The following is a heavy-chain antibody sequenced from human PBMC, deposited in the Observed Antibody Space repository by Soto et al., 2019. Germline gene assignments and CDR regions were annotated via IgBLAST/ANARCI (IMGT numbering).Heavy chain of an antibody. Sequence: QVQLVESGGCVVQPGRSLRLSCAASAFTFRSYTMHWVRQAPGKGLEWVATISYDGSNTNYADSVRGRFTISRDNSKSILCLQMDSLRPEDTAVYSCARDRDSSYFTPPYYFDSWGQGNLVTVSS. CDR2: ISYDGSNT. J-gene: IGHJ4*02. V-gene: IGHV3-30*04. CDR3: ARDRDSSYFTPPYYFDS. CDR1: AFTFRSYT. D-gene: IGHD3-16*01.